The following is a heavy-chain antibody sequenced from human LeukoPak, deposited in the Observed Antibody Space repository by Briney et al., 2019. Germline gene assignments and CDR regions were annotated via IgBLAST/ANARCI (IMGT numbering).Heavy chain of an antibody. D-gene: IGHD5-18*01. J-gene: IGHJ4*01. CDR3: ASGYRFGN. CDR1: EYTFTGYY. V-gene: IGHV1-2*02. CDR2: INPNSGAT. Sequence: AAVKVSCKASEYTFTGYYMHWAQQAPGQGLEWMGWINPNSGATDYAQSFQGRVTLTRDTSISTAYMELSRLRSDDTAVYYCASGYRFGNWGQGTLVTVSS.